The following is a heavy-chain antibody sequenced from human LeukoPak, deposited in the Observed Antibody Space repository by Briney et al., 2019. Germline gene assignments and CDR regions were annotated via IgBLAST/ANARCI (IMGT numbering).Heavy chain of an antibody. CDR1: GASISSGSNY. D-gene: IGHD1-26*01. V-gene: IGHV4-39*07. CDR3: VRANRGTYLIY. CDR2: IYSSGST. Sequence: SETLSLTCSVSGASISSGSNYWGWIRQPPGKTLEWIGSIYSSGSTYYNPSLKSRVIIIIDTPKNHFSLTLSSVTAADTAVYYCVRANRGTYLIYWGQGIQVAVSS. J-gene: IGHJ4*02.